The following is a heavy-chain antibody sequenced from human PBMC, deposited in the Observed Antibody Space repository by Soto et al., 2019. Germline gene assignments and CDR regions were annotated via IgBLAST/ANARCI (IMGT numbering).Heavy chain of an antibody. J-gene: IGHJ5*02. V-gene: IGHV4-31*03. Sequence: SETLSPTCTVSGGSISSGGYYWSWIRQHPGKGLEWIGYIYYSGSTYYNPSLKSRVTISVDTSKNQFSLKLSSVTAADTAVYYCARDSNYAAGRHSSSWIDPWGQGTLVTVSS. CDR1: GGSISSGGYY. CDR3: ARDSNYAAGRHSSSWIDP. CDR2: IYYSGST. D-gene: IGHD6-13*01.